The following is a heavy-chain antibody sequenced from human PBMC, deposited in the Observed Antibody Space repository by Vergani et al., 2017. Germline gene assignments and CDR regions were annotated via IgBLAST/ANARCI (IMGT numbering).Heavy chain of an antibody. CDR2: ISGSASNT. CDR1: GFGFKNFA. Sequence: LVESGGGVVQPGRSLTLTCSASGFGFKNFAMHWVRQAPGKGLEWVSRISGSASNTYYADSVKGRFTISRDNSKNTLYLEMNSLRAEDTAVYYCARGYNSDWVWSWFDPWGQGTLVTVSS. V-gene: IGHV3-23*04. J-gene: IGHJ5*02. CDR3: ARGYNSDWVWSWFDP. D-gene: IGHD6-19*01.